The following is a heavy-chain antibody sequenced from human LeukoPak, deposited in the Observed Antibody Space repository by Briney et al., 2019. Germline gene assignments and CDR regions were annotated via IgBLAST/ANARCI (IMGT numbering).Heavy chain of an antibody. CDR1: GFTFSSYA. CDR3: ANSGIVLDY. CDR2: ISGSGGST. D-gene: IGHD3-10*01. J-gene: IGHJ4*02. Sequence: GGSLRLSCAASGFTFSSYAMSGVRPAPRKGLEWVSAISGSGGSTYYAHSVNGRFTSSRHNSKSTLYLQRNRLRAEDMAVYYCANSGIVLDYWGEGTLVTVSP. V-gene: IGHV3-23*01.